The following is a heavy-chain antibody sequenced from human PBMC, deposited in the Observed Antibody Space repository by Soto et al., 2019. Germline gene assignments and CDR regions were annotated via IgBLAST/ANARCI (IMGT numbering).Heavy chain of an antibody. J-gene: IGHJ3*02. Sequence: EVQLVESGGGLVKPGGSLRLSCAASGFTFSSYGMNWVRQAPGKGLEWVSSISSGNSYIYYAELVKGRFTISRDNAKNSLYPQMDSLRAEDTAVYYCARGVRGYSYEDALDIWGQGTMVTVSS. CDR2: ISSGNSYI. CDR3: ARGVRGYSYEDALDI. V-gene: IGHV3-21*01. D-gene: IGHD5-18*01. CDR1: GFTFSSYG.